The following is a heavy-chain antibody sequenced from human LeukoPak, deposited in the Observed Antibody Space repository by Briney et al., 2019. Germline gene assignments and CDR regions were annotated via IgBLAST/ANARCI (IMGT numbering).Heavy chain of an antibody. D-gene: IGHD5-24*01. CDR1: GFTFSSYW. J-gene: IGHJ4*02. CDR3: ARETEMANLDY. Sequence: GGSLRLSCTASGFTFSSYWMNWVRQAPGKGLEWVANIKQDGSEKYYVDSVKGRSTISRDNAKKSLYLQMNSLRAEDTAVYYCARETEMANLDYWGQGTRVTVSS. V-gene: IGHV3-7*04. CDR2: IKQDGSEK.